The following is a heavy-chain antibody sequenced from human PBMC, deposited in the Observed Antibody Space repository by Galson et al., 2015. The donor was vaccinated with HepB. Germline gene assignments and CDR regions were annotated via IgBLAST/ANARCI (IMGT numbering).Heavy chain of an antibody. V-gene: IGHV3-7*03. D-gene: IGHD6-19*01. CDR1: GFTFSTSW. J-gene: IGHJ5*01. CDR2: IKQDGSEK. Sequence: SLRLSCAASGFTFSTSWMNWVRQAPGKGLEWVANIKQDGSEKNYVDSVKGRFTISRDNAKNSLFLQMNSLRAEDTAVYYCAGGWHVDSWGQGTLVTVSS. CDR3: AGGWHVDS.